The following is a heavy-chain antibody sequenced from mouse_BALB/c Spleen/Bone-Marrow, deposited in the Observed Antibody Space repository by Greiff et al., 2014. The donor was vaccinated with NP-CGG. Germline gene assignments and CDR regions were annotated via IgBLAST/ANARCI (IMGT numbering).Heavy chain of an antibody. J-gene: IGHJ4*01. D-gene: IGHD2-3*01. CDR1: GFTFSDYY. V-gene: IGHV5-4*02. CDR3: ARGPHDDDMDY. CDR2: ISDGGSYT. Sequence: DVKLVESGGGLVKPGGSLKLSGAASGFTFSDYYMYWVRQTPEKRLEWVATISDGGSYTYYPDSVRGRFTISRDNVKNNLYLQMSSLKSGDTAMYYCARGPHDDDMDYWGQGTSVTVSS.